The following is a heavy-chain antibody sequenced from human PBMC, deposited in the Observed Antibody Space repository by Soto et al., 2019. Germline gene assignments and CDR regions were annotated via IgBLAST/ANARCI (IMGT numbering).Heavy chain of an antibody. D-gene: IGHD6-19*01. CDR2: VYPGDSDI. V-gene: IGHV5-51*01. J-gene: IGHJ6*02. CDR1: GYSFTNHW. CDR3: ARRTNAVAGADYYYGLDV. Sequence: PGESLKISCQCSGYSFTNHWIAWVRQLPGKGLEWMGSVYPGDSDIRYSPSFQGQVTISADKSITTAYLQWSSLKASDTAMYYCARRTNAVAGADYYYGLDVWGQGTTVTVAS.